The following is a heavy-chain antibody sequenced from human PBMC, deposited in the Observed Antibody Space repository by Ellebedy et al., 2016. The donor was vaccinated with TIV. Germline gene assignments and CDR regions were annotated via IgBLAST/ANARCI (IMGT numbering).Heavy chain of an antibody. V-gene: IGHV1-46*01. CDR1: GYTFTSYY. Sequence: AASVKVSCKASGYTFTSYYMHWVRQAPGQGLEWMGIINPSGGSTSYAQKFQGRVTMTRDTSTSTVYMELRSLRSDDTAVYYCARGDSSGYYDLPYYFDYWGQGTLVTVSS. CDR2: INPSGGST. D-gene: IGHD3-22*01. J-gene: IGHJ4*02. CDR3: ARGDSSGYYDLPYYFDY.